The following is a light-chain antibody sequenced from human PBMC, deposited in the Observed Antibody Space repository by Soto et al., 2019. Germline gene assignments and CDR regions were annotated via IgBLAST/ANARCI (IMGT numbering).Light chain of an antibody. J-gene: IGKJ4*01. CDR3: QQYNSYPLT. CDR2: KAS. Sequence: DIAMTQSPPALSASVGDRVTITCRASQSISSWLAWYQQKPGKAPKLLIYKASSLDSVVPSRFGGSGSGTEFTLTISSLQPDDFATYYCQQYNSYPLTFGGGTKVEI. CDR1: QSISSW. V-gene: IGKV1-5*03.